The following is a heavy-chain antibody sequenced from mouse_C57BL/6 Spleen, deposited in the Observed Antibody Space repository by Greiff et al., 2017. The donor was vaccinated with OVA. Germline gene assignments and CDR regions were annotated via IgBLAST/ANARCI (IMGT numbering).Heavy chain of an antibody. Sequence: ESGPGLVKPSQSLSLTCSVTGYSITSGYYWNWIRQFPGNKLEWMGYISYAGSNNYNPSLKNPIDITRDTSKNQFFLKLHSVTTEDTATYYCARGGYDVFDYWGQGTTLTVSS. CDR3: ARGGYDVFDY. V-gene: IGHV3-6*01. J-gene: IGHJ2*01. D-gene: IGHD2-2*01. CDR2: ISYAGSN. CDR1: GYSITSGYY.